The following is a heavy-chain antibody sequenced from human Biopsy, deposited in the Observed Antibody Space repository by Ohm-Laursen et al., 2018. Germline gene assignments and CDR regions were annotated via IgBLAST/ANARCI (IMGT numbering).Heavy chain of an antibody. CDR2: INAKAGDT. CDR1: GYTTTGYH. D-gene: IGHD3-22*01. V-gene: IGHV1-2*02. CDR3: TRGGYYYDSLAYYYWFDP. J-gene: IGHJ5*02. Sequence: SVTASCNLSGYTTTGYHVHWVRQAPGPGLGWMGWINAKAGDTNYAPKFQGTVTMTRDPSISTAYVDLSSVRSDDTAVYYCTRGGYYYDSLAYYYWFDPWGQGTLVTVSS.